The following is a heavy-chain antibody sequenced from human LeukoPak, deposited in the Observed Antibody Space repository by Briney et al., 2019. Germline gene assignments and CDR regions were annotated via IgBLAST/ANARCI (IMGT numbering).Heavy chain of an antibody. Sequence: GGSLRLSCAASGFTFSSYWMHWVRQAPGKGLVWVSRINSDGSSTSYADSVKGRFTISRDNAKNTLYLQMNSLRAEGTAVYYCARVGAGYYFDYWGQGTLVTVSS. CDR3: ARVGAGYYFDY. D-gene: IGHD1-26*01. CDR2: INSDGSST. CDR1: GFTFSSYW. V-gene: IGHV3-74*01. J-gene: IGHJ4*02.